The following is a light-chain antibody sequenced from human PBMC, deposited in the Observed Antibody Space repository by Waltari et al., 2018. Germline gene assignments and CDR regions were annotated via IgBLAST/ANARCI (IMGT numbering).Light chain of an antibody. J-gene: IGLJ2*01. CDR1: SSNLGSNS. CDR3: AAWDDSLNGVI. Sequence: QSVLTQPPSASGTPGQRVTISCSGSSSNLGSNSINWYQQLPGTAPKLLIYSNNQRPSGVPDRFSGSKSGTSASLAISGLQSEDEADYHCAAWDDSLNGVIFGGGTKLTVL. V-gene: IGLV1-44*01. CDR2: SNN.